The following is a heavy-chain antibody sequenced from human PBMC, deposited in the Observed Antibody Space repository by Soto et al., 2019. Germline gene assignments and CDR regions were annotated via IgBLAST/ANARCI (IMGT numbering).Heavy chain of an antibody. D-gene: IGHD3-9*01. V-gene: IGHV7-4-1*01. CDR2: INTNTGNP. Sequence: ASVKVSCKASGYTFTSYAMNWVRQAPGQGLEWMGWINTNTGNPTYAQGFTGRFVFSLDTSVSTAYLQICSLKAEDTAVYYCARSTPGYYDILTGCHGGDWFDPWGQGTLVTVSS. CDR3: ARSTPGYYDILTGCHGGDWFDP. CDR1: GYTFTSYA. J-gene: IGHJ5*02.